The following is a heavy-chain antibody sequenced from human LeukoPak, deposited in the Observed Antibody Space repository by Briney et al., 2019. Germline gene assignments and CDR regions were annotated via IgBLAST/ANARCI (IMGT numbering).Heavy chain of an antibody. CDR1: GYLFNAYY. J-gene: IGHJ4*02. D-gene: IGHD6-19*01. Sequence: KISWRGSGYLFNAYYMQLERQAPRQGLEWMGWINPNSGDRNYAQKFQGRVTMSRDTSIRIAYMELRRLRSDDSVVYSCARDLGSAWSVDVRLDHWGQGTLVTVSS. V-gene: IGHV1-2*02. CDR3: ARDLGSAWSVDVRLDH. CDR2: INPNSGDR.